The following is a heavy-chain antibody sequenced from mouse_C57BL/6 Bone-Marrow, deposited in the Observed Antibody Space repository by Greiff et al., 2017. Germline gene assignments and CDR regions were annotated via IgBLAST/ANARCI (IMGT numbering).Heavy chain of an antibody. CDR1: GFNFKDDY. CDR2: IDPENGDT. V-gene: IGHV14-4*01. Sequence: VQLQQSGAELVRPGASVKLSCTASGFNFKDDYMHWVKQRPEQGLEWIGWIDPENGDTEYASKFQGKATLTADTSSNTAYMQLSSLTSEDTAVYYCTMGYDGYYDAMDYWGQGTSVTVSS. CDR3: TMGYDGYYDAMDY. J-gene: IGHJ4*01. D-gene: IGHD2-3*01.